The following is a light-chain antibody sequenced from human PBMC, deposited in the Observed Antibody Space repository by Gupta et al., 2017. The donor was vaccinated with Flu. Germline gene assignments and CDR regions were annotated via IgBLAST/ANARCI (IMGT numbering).Light chain of an antibody. Sequence: EIVLTQSLGTLSLSPGERATLSCRASELVSTDYFAWYQQKPGQTPRLLIYNTSRRATGTPDRFSGSGSGTDFTLTITRLEPEDFAVYYCQQHGTTFGGGTKVEIK. CDR3: QQHGTT. CDR2: NTS. CDR1: ELVSTDY. V-gene: IGKV3-20*01. J-gene: IGKJ4*01.